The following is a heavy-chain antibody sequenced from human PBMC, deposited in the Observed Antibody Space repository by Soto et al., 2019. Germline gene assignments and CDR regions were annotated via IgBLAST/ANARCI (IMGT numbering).Heavy chain of an antibody. CDR3: AREFCSGGYCYFAY. Sequence: GASVKVSCKASGYTFTSFAIHWVRQAPGQSLEWMGWINTGNGNTKYSQKFQGTVTITRDRAARTAYIELSNLKSEDTAVLYCAREFCSGGYCYFAYWGQGTLVTVSS. CDR1: GYTFTSFA. V-gene: IGHV1-3*04. CDR2: INTGNGNT. J-gene: IGHJ4*02. D-gene: IGHD2-15*01.